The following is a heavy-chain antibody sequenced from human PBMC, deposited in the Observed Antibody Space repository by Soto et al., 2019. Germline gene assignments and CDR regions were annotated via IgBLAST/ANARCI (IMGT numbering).Heavy chain of an antibody. CDR1: GGTFSSYT. D-gene: IGHD3-9*01. CDR2: IIPILGIA. V-gene: IGHV1-69*02. Sequence: VQLVQSGAEVKKPGSSVKVSCTASGGTFSSYTISWVRQAPGQGREWMGRIIPILGIANYAQKFQGRVTIAADKATRTAYMELSSLRSEDTAVYYCASAPGGYDILTGYYAYWYFDLWGRGTLVTVSS. J-gene: IGHJ2*01. CDR3: ASAPGGYDILTGYYAYWYFDL.